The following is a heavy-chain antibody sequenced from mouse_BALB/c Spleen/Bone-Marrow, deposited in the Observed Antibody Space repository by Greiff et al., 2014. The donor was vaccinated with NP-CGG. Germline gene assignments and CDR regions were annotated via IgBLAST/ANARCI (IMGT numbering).Heavy chain of an antibody. Sequence: EVKLVESGAEFVRPGALVKLSCNASGFNIKDYYMHWVKQRPEQGLEWIGWIDPENGNTIYDPKFPGKASITADTSSNTAYLQLSSLTSEDTAVYYCTRWVYYVSSYFDYWGQGSTLPFSS. D-gene: IGHD1-1*01. V-gene: IGHV14-1*02. CDR1: GFNIKDYY. J-gene: IGHJ2*01. CDR3: TRWVYYVSSYFDY. CDR2: IDPENGNT.